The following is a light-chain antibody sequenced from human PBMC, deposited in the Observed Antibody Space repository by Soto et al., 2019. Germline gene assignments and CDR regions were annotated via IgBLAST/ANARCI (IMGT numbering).Light chain of an antibody. J-gene: IGKJ1*01. CDR2: GAS. CDR3: QQYNNWPPDRT. V-gene: IGKV3-15*01. Sequence: EIVVTQSPATLSVSPGERATLSCRASQSVGSNLAWYQQKPGQAPRLLIYGASTRDTGIPARFSGSGSGTEFTLTISSLQSEDFAIYFCQQYNNWPPDRTFGQGTKVEIK. CDR1: QSVGSN.